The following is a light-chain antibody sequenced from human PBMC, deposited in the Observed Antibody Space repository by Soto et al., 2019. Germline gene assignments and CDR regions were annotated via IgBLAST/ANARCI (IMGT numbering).Light chain of an antibody. J-gene: IGKJ1*01. CDR1: QSINNY. V-gene: IGKV1-17*01. Sequence: DIQMTHYPSSLSASVGDRVTITCRASQSINNYLSWYQQKSGKAPDRLIFGASTLASGVPSRFSGSGSGTDFTLTISCLQSEDFVTYYCQQYYSFPPTFGQGTKVDI. CDR3: QQYYSFPPT. CDR2: GAS.